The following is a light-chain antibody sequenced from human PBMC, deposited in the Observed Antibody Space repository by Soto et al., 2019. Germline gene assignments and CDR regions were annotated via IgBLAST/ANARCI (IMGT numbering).Light chain of an antibody. CDR1: SSDVGGYNY. Sequence: QSALTQPPSASGSPGQSVTISCTGTSSDVGGYNYVTWYQQHPGKAPKLMIYEVSKRPSGVPDRFSGSKSGNPASLTVSGLQAEDEADYYCSSNAGSNSFVFGTGTKLTVL. CDR2: EVS. CDR3: SSNAGSNSFV. J-gene: IGLJ1*01. V-gene: IGLV2-8*01.